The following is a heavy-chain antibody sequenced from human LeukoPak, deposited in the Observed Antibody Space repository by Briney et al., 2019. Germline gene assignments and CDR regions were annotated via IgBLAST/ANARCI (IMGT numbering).Heavy chain of an antibody. Sequence: PGGSLRLSCGASGFTFSSVSMNWVRQAPGKGLEWVSSITPTSSYIYYADSVRGRFTISRDNAKNSLFLQMDSLSAEDTAVYYCVRLRRSSATGGYYYYYDYWGQGILVTVSS. CDR2: ITPTSSYI. V-gene: IGHV3-21*01. CDR3: VRLRRSSATGGYYYYYDY. CDR1: GFTFSSVS. D-gene: IGHD3-22*01. J-gene: IGHJ4*02.